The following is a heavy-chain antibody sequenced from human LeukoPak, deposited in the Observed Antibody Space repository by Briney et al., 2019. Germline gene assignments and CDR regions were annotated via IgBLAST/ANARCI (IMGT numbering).Heavy chain of an antibody. V-gene: IGHV3-30*02. CDR1: GFTFSSYG. CDR2: IRYDGSNK. J-gene: IGHJ4*02. D-gene: IGHD3-10*01. CDR3: ARDPLDYGSGMGYFDY. Sequence: GGSLRLSCAASGFTFSSYGMHWVRQAPGKGLEWVAFIRYDGSNKYYADSVKGRFTISRDNSKNTLYLQMNSLRAEDTAVYYCARDPLDYGSGMGYFDYWGQGTLVTVSS.